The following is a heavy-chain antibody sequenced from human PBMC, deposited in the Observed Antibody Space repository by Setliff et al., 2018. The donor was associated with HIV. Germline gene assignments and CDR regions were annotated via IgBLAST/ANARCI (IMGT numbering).Heavy chain of an antibody. CDR2: ISAYNGNT. J-gene: IGHJ5*02. CDR3: ARARLQGIVTAVGPRDNCLDP. CDR1: GYSFITYG. D-gene: IGHD1-26*01. V-gene: IGHV1-18*01. Sequence: AASVKVSCKASGYSFITYGITWVRQAPGQGLEWMGWISAYNGNTNYAQKLQGRVTMTTDTSTSTAYMELRSLTSDDTAVYYCARARLQGIVTAVGPRDNCLDPWGQGTRVTVSS.